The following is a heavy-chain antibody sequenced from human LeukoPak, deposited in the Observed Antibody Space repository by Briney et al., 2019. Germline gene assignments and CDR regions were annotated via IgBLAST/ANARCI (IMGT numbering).Heavy chain of an antibody. CDR3: ATDRGWRTSGYYLYYFEY. Sequence: GGSLRLSCAASGFIFTNYFMSWVRQAPGKGLEWVASIKHDGREKYYVDSVRGRFTISRDNTMNSLYLQMSSLRAEDTAVYYCATDRGWRTSGYYLYYFEYWGQGTLVTYSS. V-gene: IGHV3-7*01. CDR2: IKHDGREK. J-gene: IGHJ4*02. CDR1: GFIFTNYF. D-gene: IGHD3-3*01.